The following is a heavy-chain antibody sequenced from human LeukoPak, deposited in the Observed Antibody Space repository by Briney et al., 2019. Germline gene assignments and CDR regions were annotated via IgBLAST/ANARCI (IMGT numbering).Heavy chain of an antibody. Sequence: SETLSLTCTVSGGSISSYYWSWIRQPAGKGLEWIGRIYTSGSTNYNPSPKSRVTMSVDTSKNQFSLKLSSVTAADTAVYYCARDTAGPLGGWFDPWGQGTLVTVSS. D-gene: IGHD3-16*01. CDR3: ARDTAGPLGGWFDP. J-gene: IGHJ5*02. CDR1: GGSISSYY. CDR2: IYTSGST. V-gene: IGHV4-4*07.